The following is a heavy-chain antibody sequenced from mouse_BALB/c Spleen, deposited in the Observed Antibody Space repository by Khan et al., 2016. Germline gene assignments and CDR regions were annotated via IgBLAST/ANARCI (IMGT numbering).Heavy chain of an antibody. CDR3: ARGTTALYYAMDY. CDR2: ISTYYGDA. CDR1: GYTFTDYD. Sequence: VQLQESGAELVRPGFSVKISCKGSGYTFTDYDMHWVKQSHAKSLEWIGIISTYYGDARYNQKFKGKATMTVDKSSSTAYMELARLTSEDSAIYYCARGTTALYYAMDYWGQGTSVTVSA. V-gene: IGHV1S137*01. J-gene: IGHJ4*01. D-gene: IGHD1-2*01.